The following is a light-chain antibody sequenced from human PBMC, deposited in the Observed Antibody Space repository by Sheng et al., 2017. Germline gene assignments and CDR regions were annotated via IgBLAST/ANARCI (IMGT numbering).Light chain of an antibody. CDR3: QVWDTDTTHGV. V-gene: IGLV3-21*02. J-gene: IGLJ3*02. CDR1: NIGSKS. Sequence: SYELTQPPSVSVAPGQTARITCGGSNIGSKSVHWYQQPAGQAPVLVLYDDTDRPSGTPERFSGSNSGNSATLTISSVGAGDEADYYCQVWDTDTTHGVFGGGTKLTVL. CDR2: DDT.